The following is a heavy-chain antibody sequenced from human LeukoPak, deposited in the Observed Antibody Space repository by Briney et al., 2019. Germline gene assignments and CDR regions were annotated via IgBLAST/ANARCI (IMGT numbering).Heavy chain of an antibody. Sequence: PSETLSLTCTVSGGSISSSSYYWGWIRQPPGKGLEWIGSIYYSGSTYYNPSLKSRVTISVDTSKNQFSLKLSSVTAADTSVYYCARLGPTVTRSEYYFDYWGQGTLLTVSS. D-gene: IGHD4-17*01. CDR1: GGSISSSSYY. V-gene: IGHV4-39*01. CDR3: ARLGPTVTRSEYYFDY. CDR2: IYYSGST. J-gene: IGHJ4*02.